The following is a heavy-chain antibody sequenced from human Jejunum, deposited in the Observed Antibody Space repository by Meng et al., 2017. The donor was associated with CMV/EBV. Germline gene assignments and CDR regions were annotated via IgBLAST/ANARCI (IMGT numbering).Heavy chain of an antibody. V-gene: IGHV4-31*02. CDR3: AREHAAAHYYGFDV. J-gene: IGHJ6*02. Sequence: GGSVPSTSYYWPWIRPHPAKGLESIGSVFYSESTYFTPSLRSRVSISLDTSKNQFSLRLRSVTAADTAVYYCAREHAAAHYYGFDVWGQGTTVTVSS. CDR2: VFYSEST. CDR1: GGSVPSTSYY. D-gene: IGHD2-15*01.